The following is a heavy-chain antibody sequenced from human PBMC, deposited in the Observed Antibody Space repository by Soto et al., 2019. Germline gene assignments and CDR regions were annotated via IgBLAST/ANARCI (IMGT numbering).Heavy chain of an antibody. CDR2: IKEDGSDK. CDR1: GFTFAEYR. D-gene: IGHD1-1*01. Sequence: EVPLMESGGGLVQPGESLTLTCAASGFTFAEYRMSWVRQAPGKGLEWLAYIKEDGSDKYYVDSVKGRFTISKDNAKNSLVLQMNSLGAEDTAVYYCARDWKDSSSGRGIDHWGQGVLVTVSS. V-gene: IGHV3-7*01. J-gene: IGHJ4*02. CDR3: ARDWKDSSSGRGIDH.